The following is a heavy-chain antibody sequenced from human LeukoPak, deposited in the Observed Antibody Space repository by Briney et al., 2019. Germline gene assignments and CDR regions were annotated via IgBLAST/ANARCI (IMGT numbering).Heavy chain of an antibody. CDR3: ARTVTTRYYYYYMDV. V-gene: IGHV3-66*02. Sequence: GGSLRLSCAASGFTVSSNYMSWVRRAPGKGLEWVSVIYSGGSTYYADSVKGRFTISRDNSKNTLYLQMNSLRAEDTAVYYCARTVTTRYYYYYMDVWGKGTTVTVSS. J-gene: IGHJ6*03. CDR1: GFTVSSNY. D-gene: IGHD4-11*01. CDR2: IYSGGST.